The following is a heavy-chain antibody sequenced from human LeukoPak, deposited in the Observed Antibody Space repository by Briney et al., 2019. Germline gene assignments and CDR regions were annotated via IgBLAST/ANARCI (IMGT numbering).Heavy chain of an antibody. D-gene: IGHD4-17*01. V-gene: IGHV3-66*02. CDR2: IYTDGRI. CDR1: GFIVSGSY. CDR3: ARDVVTGISDDYGEYIPYQP. J-gene: IGHJ1*01. Sequence: GGSLRLSCGGSGFIVSGSYMSWVRQAPGKGLEWVSMIYTDGRIYYADSVKGRFTISRDNSKNTLFLQMSRLRAEDTATYYCARDVVTGISDDYGEYIPYQPWGQGTLVTVSS.